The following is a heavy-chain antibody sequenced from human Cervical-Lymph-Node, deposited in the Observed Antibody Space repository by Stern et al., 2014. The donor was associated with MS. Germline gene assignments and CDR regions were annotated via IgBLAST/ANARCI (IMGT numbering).Heavy chain of an antibody. V-gene: IGHV1-46*01. Sequence: QVQLXXXGAEVKKPGAXVKVSCKXSXYXFTSYXXXXXXXXXXXXXEWMGIINPSGGSPSYAPKFQGRVTMTRDTSTSTVYMELSSLRSEDTAVYYCARDDCTNGVCYLGGYWGQGTLVTVSS. CDR3: ARDDCTNGVCYLGGY. D-gene: IGHD2-8*01. CDR2: INPSGGSP. CDR1: XYXFTSYX. J-gene: IGHJ4*02.